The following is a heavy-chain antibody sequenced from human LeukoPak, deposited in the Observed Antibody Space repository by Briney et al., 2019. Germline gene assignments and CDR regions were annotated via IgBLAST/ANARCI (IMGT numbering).Heavy chain of an antibody. CDR3: ARTTYYEFWSGSPGAFDI. CDR2: INHSGST. V-gene: IGHV4-34*01. Sequence: PSETLSLTCAVYGGSFSGYYWSWIRQPPGKGLEWIGEINHSGSTNYNPSLKSRVTISVDTSKNQFSLKLSSVTAADTAVYYCARTTYYEFWSGSPGAFDIWGQGSRVTVSS. J-gene: IGHJ3*02. D-gene: IGHD3-3*01. CDR1: GGSFSGYY.